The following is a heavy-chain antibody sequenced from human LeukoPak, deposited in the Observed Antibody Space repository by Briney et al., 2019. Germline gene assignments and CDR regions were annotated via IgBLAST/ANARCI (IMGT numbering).Heavy chain of an antibody. D-gene: IGHD1-26*01. CDR2: ISGSGGST. CDR1: GFTFSSYA. CDR3: AKDKMSFGGSPIGSLGY. V-gene: IGHV3-23*01. J-gene: IGHJ4*02. Sequence: GGSLRLSCAASGFTFSSYAMSWVRQAPGKGLEWVSAISGSGGSTYYADSAKGRFTISRDNSKNTLYLQMNSLRAEDTAVYYCAKDKMSFGGSPIGSLGYWGQGTLVTVSS.